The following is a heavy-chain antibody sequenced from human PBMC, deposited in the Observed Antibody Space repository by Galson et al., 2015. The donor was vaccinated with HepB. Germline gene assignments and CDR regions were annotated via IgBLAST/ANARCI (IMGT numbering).Heavy chain of an antibody. V-gene: IGHV1-46*01. CDR3: ARDLPDYYDSSGPSFDY. CDR2: INPSGGST. CDR1: GYTFTTYY. J-gene: IGHJ4*02. Sequence: VSCKASGYTFTTYYMHWVRQAPGQGLEWMGVINPSGGSTSYAQNFQGRVTMTRDTSTSTVYMELSSLRSEDTAVYYCARDLPDYYDSSGPSFDYWGQGILVTVSS. D-gene: IGHD3-22*01.